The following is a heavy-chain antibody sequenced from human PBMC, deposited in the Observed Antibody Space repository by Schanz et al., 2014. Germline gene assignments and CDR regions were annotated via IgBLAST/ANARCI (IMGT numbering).Heavy chain of an antibody. CDR3: AKNFGSGSYGSPFDY. CDR2: LYIRST. V-gene: IGHV3-53*01. J-gene: IGHJ4*02. Sequence: EVQLVESGGGLIHPGGSLRLSCAVSGFTVNTNYMTWVRQAPGKGLECVSILYIRSTYYADSVKGRFTISRDNSKNMVFLQMNSLRVEDTAIYYCAKNFGSGSYGSPFDYWGQGTLVTVSS. CDR1: GFTVNTNY. D-gene: IGHD3-10*01.